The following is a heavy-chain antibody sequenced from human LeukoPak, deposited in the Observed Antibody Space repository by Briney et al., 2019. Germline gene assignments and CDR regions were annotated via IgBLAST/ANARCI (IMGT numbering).Heavy chain of an antibody. CDR2: ISGSGGST. Sequence: GGSLRLSCAASGFTFTSYAMSWVRQAPGHGLEWFSAISGSGGSTYYADSVKGRFTISRDNSKNTLYLQTNSLRAEDTAVYYCAKGFDGSGSYYNLLFDYWGQGTLVTVSS. J-gene: IGHJ4*02. CDR3: AKGFDGSGSYYNLLFDY. CDR1: GFTFTSYA. D-gene: IGHD3-10*01. V-gene: IGHV3-23*01.